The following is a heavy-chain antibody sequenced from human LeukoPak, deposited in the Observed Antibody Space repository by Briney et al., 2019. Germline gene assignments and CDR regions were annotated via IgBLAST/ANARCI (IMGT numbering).Heavy chain of an antibody. J-gene: IGHJ5*02. V-gene: IGHV3-7*01. Sequence: GGSLRLSCVASGFTFSNYWMSWVRQAPGKGLEWVANIKQDGSEKYYVDSVKGRFTISRDNAKNMLYLQINSLRVEDTAIYYCARGGKLEPTAMPTWGQGSLVVVSS. CDR2: IKQDGSEK. CDR3: ARGGKLEPTAMPT. D-gene: IGHD2-2*01. CDR1: GFTFSNYW.